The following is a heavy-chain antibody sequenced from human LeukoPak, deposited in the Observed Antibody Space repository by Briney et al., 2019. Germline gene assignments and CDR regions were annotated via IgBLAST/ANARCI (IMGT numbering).Heavy chain of an antibody. CDR1: GGYTNSRNYF. CDR3: ARLPYTSGWHDWYFDL. V-gene: IGHV4-39*02. D-gene: IGHD6-19*01. CDR2: MSYSGST. Sequence: SETLSLTCTVSGGYTNSRNYFWGWIRQPPGKGLEWFASMSYSGSTYYNPSLKSRVSISVNTSKIHFSLRLGSVTAADTAVYYCARLPYTSGWHDWYFDLWGRGTLVTVSS. J-gene: IGHJ2*01.